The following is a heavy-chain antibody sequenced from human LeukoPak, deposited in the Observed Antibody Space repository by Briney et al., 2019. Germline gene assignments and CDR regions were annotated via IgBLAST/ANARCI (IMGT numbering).Heavy chain of an antibody. J-gene: IGHJ4*02. CDR2: ISSSSTYI. Sequence: GGSLRLSCAASGFTFSSYSMNWVRQAPGKGLEWVSSISSSSTYISYVDSVKGRFTISRDNAKNSLYLQMNSLRAEDTAVYYCARDISGSYRYYFDYWGQGTLVTVSS. D-gene: IGHD1-26*01. V-gene: IGHV3-21*01. CDR3: ARDISGSYRYYFDY. CDR1: GFTFSSYS.